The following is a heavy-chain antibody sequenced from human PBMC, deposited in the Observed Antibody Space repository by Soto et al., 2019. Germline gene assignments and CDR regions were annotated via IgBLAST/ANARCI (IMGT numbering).Heavy chain of an antibody. Sequence: ASVKVSCKVSGYTLTELSMHWVRQAPGKGLEWMGGFDPEDGGTIYAQKFQGRVTMTEDTSTDTAYMELSSLRSEDTAVYYCATSIAVAGTFDYWGQGTLVTVSS. CDR2: FDPEDGGT. CDR1: GYTLTELS. V-gene: IGHV1-24*01. J-gene: IGHJ4*02. D-gene: IGHD6-19*01. CDR3: ATSIAVAGTFDY.